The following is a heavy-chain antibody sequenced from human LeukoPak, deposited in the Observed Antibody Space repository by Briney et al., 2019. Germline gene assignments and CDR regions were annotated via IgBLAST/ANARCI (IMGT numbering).Heavy chain of an antibody. V-gene: IGHV4-4*02. J-gene: IGHJ3*02. CDR3: ARDRGDSSGWYFHDAFDI. CDR2: IYHSGST. Sequence: PSETLSLTCAVSGGSISSSNWWSWVRQPPGKGLEWIGEIYHSGSTNYNPSLKSRVTISVDKSKNQFSLKLSSVTAADTAVYYCARDRGDSSGWYFHDAFDIWGLGTMVTVSS. CDR1: GGSISSSNW. D-gene: IGHD6-19*01.